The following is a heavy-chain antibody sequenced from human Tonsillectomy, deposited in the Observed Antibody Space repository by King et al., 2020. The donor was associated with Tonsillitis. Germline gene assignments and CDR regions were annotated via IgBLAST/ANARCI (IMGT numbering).Heavy chain of an antibody. Sequence: VQLVESGGGLVQPGGSLRLSCAASGFTFSSYAMSWVRQAPGKGLEWVSAISGSGGSTYHADSVKGRFTISRDNSKNTLYLQMNSLRAEDTAVYYCAKDLLGVGVGLVTLKPLLDYWGQGTLVTVSS. D-gene: IGHD5-18*01. CDR2: ISGSGGST. V-gene: IGHV3-23*04. J-gene: IGHJ4*02. CDR1: GFTFSSYA. CDR3: AKDLLGVGVGLVTLKPLLDY.